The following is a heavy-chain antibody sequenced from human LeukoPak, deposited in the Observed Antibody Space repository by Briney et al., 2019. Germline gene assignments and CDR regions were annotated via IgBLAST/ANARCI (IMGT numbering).Heavy chain of an antibody. CDR2: ISAGGDFV. Sequence: GGSLRLSCAATGFPFSTHSLNWVRQAPGKGLEWVSSISAGGDFVYYGDSVKGRFTMSRDNAKNSLYLQMNSLRAEDTAVYYCTRDRDLGVGNWFDPWGQGTLVTVSS. CDR3: TRDRDLGVGNWFDP. D-gene: IGHD3-3*01. CDR1: GFPFSTHS. V-gene: IGHV3-21*01. J-gene: IGHJ5*02.